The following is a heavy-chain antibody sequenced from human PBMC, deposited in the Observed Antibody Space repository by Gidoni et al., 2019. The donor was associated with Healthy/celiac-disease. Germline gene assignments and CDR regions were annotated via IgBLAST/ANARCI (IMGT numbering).Heavy chain of an antibody. CDR1: GFTFSRYG. Sequence: QVQLVESGGGVVQPGRSLRLSCAASGFTFSRYGMHWVRQAPGKGLGWVAVIWYDGSKKYYADSVKGRFTISRDNSKNTLYLQMNSLRAEDTAVYYCARSDFTEFGELVYYYYGMDVWGQGTTVTVSS. CDR3: ARSDFTEFGELVYYYYGMDV. D-gene: IGHD3-10*01. J-gene: IGHJ6*02. V-gene: IGHV3-33*01. CDR2: IWYDGSKK.